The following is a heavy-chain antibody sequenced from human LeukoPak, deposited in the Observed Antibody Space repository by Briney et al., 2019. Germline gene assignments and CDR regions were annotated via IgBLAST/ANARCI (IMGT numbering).Heavy chain of an antibody. V-gene: IGHV3-23*01. J-gene: IGHJ4*02. D-gene: IGHD6-19*01. Sequence: GGSLRLSCAASGFTFSSYAMSWVRQAPGKGLEWVSTFSGSGGSTYYADSVKGRFTISRDNSKNTLYLQMNSLRAEDTAVYYCAKRHSSGWGGFDYWGQGTLVTVSS. CDR2: FSGSGGST. CDR3: AKRHSSGWGGFDY. CDR1: GFTFSSYA.